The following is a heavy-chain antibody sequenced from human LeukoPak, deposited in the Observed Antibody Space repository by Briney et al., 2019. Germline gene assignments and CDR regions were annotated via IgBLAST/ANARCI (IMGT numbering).Heavy chain of an antibody. CDR1: GFTFSSYG. D-gene: IGHD6-19*01. V-gene: IGHV3-33*08. Sequence: PGRSLRLSCAASGFTFSSYGMHWVRQAPGKGLEWVAVIWYDGSNKYYADSVKGRFTISRDNSKNTLYLQMNSLRAEDTAVYYCARDSGWYLTYYFDYWGQGTLVTVSS. CDR3: ARDSGWYLTYYFDY. J-gene: IGHJ4*02. CDR2: IWYDGSNK.